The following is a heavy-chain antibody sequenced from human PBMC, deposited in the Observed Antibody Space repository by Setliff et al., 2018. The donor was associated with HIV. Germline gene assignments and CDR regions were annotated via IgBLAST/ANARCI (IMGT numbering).Heavy chain of an antibody. D-gene: IGHD2-21*01. J-gene: IGHJ3*01. V-gene: IGHV3-21*01. CDR3: ARVFPDAFDV. CDR1: GFTFSAYS. Sequence: PGGSLRLSCAVSGFTFSAYSMNWVRQAPGKGLEWVSSISSTRSHIYYADSVKGRFTISRDNAKDSLYLQMNSLRAEDTALYYCARVFPDAFDVWGQGTMVTVSS. CDR2: ISSTRSHI.